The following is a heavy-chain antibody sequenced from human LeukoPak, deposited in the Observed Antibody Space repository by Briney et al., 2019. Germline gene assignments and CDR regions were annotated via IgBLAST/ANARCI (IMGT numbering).Heavy chain of an antibody. Sequence: GRSLRLSCAASGLISSTHGMQWVRPAPSKGRGAVAGMSYDASREDYADSVKARLTISRDLSKNTLNLQMNSLRVEDAAMFYCARDLAFERLDFRGQGTLVTVSS. V-gene: IGHV3-33*05. D-gene: IGHD3-9*01. CDR3: ARDLAFERLDF. J-gene: IGHJ4*02. CDR1: GLISSTHG. CDR2: MSYDASRE.